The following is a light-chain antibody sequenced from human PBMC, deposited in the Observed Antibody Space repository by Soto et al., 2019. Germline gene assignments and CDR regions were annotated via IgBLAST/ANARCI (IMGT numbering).Light chain of an antibody. CDR3: QTWGTGIVV. V-gene: IGLV4-69*01. CDR1: SGHSYYA. J-gene: IGLJ2*01. CDR2: LNSDGSH. Sequence: QLVLTQSPSASASLGASVKLTCTLSSGHSYYAIAWHQQQPEKGPRFLMRLNSDGSHDKGDGIPDRFSGSSSGAERYLTIASLQSEDETDYYCQTWGTGIVVFGGGTKLTVL.